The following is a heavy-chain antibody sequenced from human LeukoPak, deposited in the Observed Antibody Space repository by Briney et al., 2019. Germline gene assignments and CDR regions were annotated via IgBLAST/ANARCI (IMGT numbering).Heavy chain of an antibody. CDR2: INPNSGGT. D-gene: IGHD4-23*01. Sequence: ASXXXXXKASGYTFTGXYXXXVRXAPGQGXXXMGWINPNSGGTNYAQKLQGRVTMTTDTSTSTAYMELRSLRSDDTAVYYCARVFGGNGDSDYWGQGTLVTVSS. V-gene: IGHV1-2*02. CDR1: GYTFTGXY. J-gene: IGHJ4*02. CDR3: ARVFGGNGDSDY.